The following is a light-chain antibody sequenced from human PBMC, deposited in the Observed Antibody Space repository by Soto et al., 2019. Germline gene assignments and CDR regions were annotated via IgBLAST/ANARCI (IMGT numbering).Light chain of an antibody. CDR1: QSVSSN. J-gene: IGKJ1*01. Sequence: EIVRTQSPATLSVSPGERATLSCRASQSVSSNLAWYQQKPGQAPRLLIYGASTRATGIPARFSGSGSGTEFTLTISSLQSEDFAVYYCQQYNNWAPTFGQGTKVEIK. CDR3: QQYNNWAPT. V-gene: IGKV3-15*01. CDR2: GAS.